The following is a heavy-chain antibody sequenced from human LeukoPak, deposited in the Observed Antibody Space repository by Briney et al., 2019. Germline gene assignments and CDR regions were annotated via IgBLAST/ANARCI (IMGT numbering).Heavy chain of an antibody. V-gene: IGHV3-48*03. CDR3: ARERDTSWIQLSYYYYYYMDV. D-gene: IGHD5-18*01. J-gene: IGHJ6*03. CDR1: GFTFSSYE. Sequence: PGGSLRLSCAASGFTFSSYEMNWVRQAPGKGLEWVSYISSSGSTIYYADSVKGRFTISRDNAKNSLYQQMNSLRAEDTAVYYCARERDTSWIQLSYYYYYYMDVWGKGTTVTVSS. CDR2: ISSSGSTI.